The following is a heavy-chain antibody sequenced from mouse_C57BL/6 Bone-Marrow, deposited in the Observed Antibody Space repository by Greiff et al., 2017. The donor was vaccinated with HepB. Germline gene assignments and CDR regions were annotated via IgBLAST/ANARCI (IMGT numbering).Heavy chain of an antibody. CDR1: GYAFSSSW. V-gene: IGHV1-82*01. Sequence: VKLQESGPELVKPGASVKISCKACGYAFSSSWMNWVKQRPGKGLEWIGRIYPGDGDTKYNGKFKGKATLTADKSSSTAYLQLSSLTSEDSAVYFCAREGSIYYEYDKIYWYFDVWGTGTTVTVSA. CDR2: IYPGDGDT. D-gene: IGHD2-4*01. CDR3: AREGSIYYEYDKIYWYFDV. J-gene: IGHJ1*03.